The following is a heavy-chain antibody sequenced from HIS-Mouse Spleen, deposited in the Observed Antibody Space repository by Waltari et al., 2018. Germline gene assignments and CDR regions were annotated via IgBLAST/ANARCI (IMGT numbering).Heavy chain of an antibody. D-gene: IGHD6-13*01. J-gene: IGHJ2*01. CDR3: AREIPYSSSWYDWYFDL. CDR2: IYYSVGT. CDR1: GGSISSSSYY. V-gene: IGHV4-39*07. Sequence: QLQLQESGPGLVKPSETLSLTCTVSGGSISSSSYYWGWIRQPPGKGLEWIGSIYYSVGTSHNPSLQSRVTISVDTSKNQFSLKLSSVTAADTAVYYCAREIPYSSSWYDWYFDLWGRGTLVTVSS.